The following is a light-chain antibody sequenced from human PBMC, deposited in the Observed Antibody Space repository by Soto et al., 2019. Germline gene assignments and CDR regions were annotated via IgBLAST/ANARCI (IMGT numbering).Light chain of an antibody. CDR1: SSDVGDYKY. Sequence: QSALTQPASVSGSPGQSITLSCTGTSSDVGDYKYVSWYQQHPDKAPKLIIFVNSNRPSGISNRFSASKSGNTASLTISGLHAEDEADYYCSSYTSSDTPYVFGTGTKVTVL. V-gene: IGLV2-14*01. CDR2: VNS. J-gene: IGLJ1*01. CDR3: SSYTSSDTPYV.